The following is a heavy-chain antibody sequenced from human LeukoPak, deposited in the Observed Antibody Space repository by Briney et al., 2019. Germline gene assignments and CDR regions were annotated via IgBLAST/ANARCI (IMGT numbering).Heavy chain of an antibody. J-gene: IGHJ3*02. D-gene: IGHD3-22*01. Sequence: SETLSLTCTVSGGSMSPHYWSWIRQPPGKGLEWIGYIYYSGSTNYNPSLKSRVTISVDTSKNQFSLKLSSVTAADTAVYYCARVSSGYYIDAFDIWGQGTMVTVSS. V-gene: IGHV4-59*11. CDR3: ARVSSGYYIDAFDI. CDR2: IYYSGST. CDR1: GGSMSPHY.